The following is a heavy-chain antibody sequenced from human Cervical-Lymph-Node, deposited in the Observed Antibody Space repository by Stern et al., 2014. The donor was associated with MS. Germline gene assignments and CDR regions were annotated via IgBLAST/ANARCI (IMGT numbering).Heavy chain of an antibody. CDR3: ARDQRGITIFGVVTDYYYLGMDV. CDR1: GYIFTGYY. V-gene: IGHV1-2*02. D-gene: IGHD3-3*01. J-gene: IGHJ6*02. CDR2: INPNTGGP. Sequence: VQLVESGAEVVKPWASVKVSCKTSGYIFTGYYIHWVRLAPGPGLEWMAWINPNTGGPTYAQKFQGRVTMSRDTSISTAYVELSSLTSDDTAVYYCARDQRGITIFGVVTDYYYLGMDVWGQGTTVTVSS.